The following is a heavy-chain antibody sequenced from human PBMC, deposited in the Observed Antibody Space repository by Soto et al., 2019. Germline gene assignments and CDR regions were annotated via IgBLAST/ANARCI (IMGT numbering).Heavy chain of an antibody. D-gene: IGHD3-22*01. V-gene: IGHV4-31*03. CDR3: ARAESYYYDSSPGAFDI. Sequence: SETLSLTCTVSGGSISSGGYYWSWIRQHPGKGLEWIGYIYYSGSTYYNPSLKSRVTISVDTSKNQFSLKLSSVTAADTAVYYCARAESYYYDSSPGAFDIWGQGTMVTVSS. J-gene: IGHJ3*02. CDR1: GGSISSGGYY. CDR2: IYYSGST.